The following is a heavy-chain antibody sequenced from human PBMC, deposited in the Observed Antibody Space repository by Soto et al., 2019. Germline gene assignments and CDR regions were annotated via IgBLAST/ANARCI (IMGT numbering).Heavy chain of an antibody. CDR2: IYYSGST. Sequence: SETLSLTCTVSGGSISSYYWSWIRQPPGKGLELIGYIYYSGSTNYNPSLKSRVTISVDTSKNQFSLKLSSVTAADTAVYYCARGYRFYDILTGYFGGRNWFDPWGQGTLVTVSS. V-gene: IGHV4-59*08. D-gene: IGHD3-9*01. CDR3: ARGYRFYDILTGYFGGRNWFDP. J-gene: IGHJ5*02. CDR1: GGSISSYY.